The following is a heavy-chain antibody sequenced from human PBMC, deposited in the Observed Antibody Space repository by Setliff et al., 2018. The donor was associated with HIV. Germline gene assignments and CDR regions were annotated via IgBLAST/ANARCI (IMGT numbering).Heavy chain of an antibody. Sequence: PSETLSLTCSVSGASISSSSYCWAWLRQPPGKGLEWIGTIYYNGKTFYNSSLESRVTISVDTSKSQFTLNLISVAATDTAVYYCARHQTPSIVVAAKYYFDNWGQGSLVTVSS. CDR1: GASISSSSYC. V-gene: IGHV4-39*01. CDR3: ARHQTPSIVVAAKYYFDN. CDR2: IYYNGKT. D-gene: IGHD6-19*01. J-gene: IGHJ4*02.